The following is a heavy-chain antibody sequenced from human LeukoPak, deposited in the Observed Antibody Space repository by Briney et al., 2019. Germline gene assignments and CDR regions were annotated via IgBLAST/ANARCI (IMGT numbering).Heavy chain of an antibody. CDR2: IYYSGST. V-gene: IGHV4-59*01. D-gene: IGHD3-3*01. Sequence: SETLSLTCTVSGGSISSYYWSWIPQPPGKGLEWIGYIYYSGSTNYNPSLKSRVAMSVDTSKNQFSLKLSSVTAADTAVYYCARGIFGVVPKTFDYWGQGTLVTVSS. CDR3: ARGIFGVVPKTFDY. J-gene: IGHJ4*02. CDR1: GGSISSYY.